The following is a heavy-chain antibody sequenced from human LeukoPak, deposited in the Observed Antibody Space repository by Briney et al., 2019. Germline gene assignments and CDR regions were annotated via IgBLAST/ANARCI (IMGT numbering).Heavy chain of an antibody. CDR3: ARDVHGDYGSGWFDP. Sequence: ASVKVSCKTSGGTFNNSAISWVRQAPGQGLEWLGGIMPLFGTAGYAQKFQGRVTITKDESSRTVYLELTSLTSDDTAVYYCARDVHGDYGSGWFDPWGQGTLVSVSS. D-gene: IGHD4-17*01. CDR1: GGTFNNSA. CDR2: IMPLFGTA. J-gene: IGHJ5*02. V-gene: IGHV1-69*05.